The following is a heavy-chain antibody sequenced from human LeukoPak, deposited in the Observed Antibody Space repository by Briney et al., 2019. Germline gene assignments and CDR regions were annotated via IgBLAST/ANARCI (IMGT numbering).Heavy chain of an antibody. CDR3: ARAYGDTNYYYYGMDV. D-gene: IGHD4-17*01. CDR1: GFTFSSYA. J-gene: IGHJ6*02. CDR2: ISYDGSNK. V-gene: IGHV3-30-3*01. Sequence: GGSLRLSCAASGFTFSSYAMHWVRQAPGKGLEWVAVISYDGSNKYYADSVKGRFTISRDNSKNTLYLQMNSLRAEDTAVYYCARAYGDTNYYYYGMDVWGQGTTVTVSS.